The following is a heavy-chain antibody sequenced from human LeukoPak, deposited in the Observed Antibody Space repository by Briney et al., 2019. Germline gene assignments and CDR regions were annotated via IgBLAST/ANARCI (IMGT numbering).Heavy chain of an antibody. CDR2: ISGSGGST. CDR1: GFTFSSYG. CDR3: AKRGYDYVWGSYRHPGIFDY. Sequence: GGTLRLSCAASGFTFSSYGMSWVRQAPGKGLEWVSAISGSGGSTYCADSVKGRFTISRDNSKNTLYLQMNSLRAEDTAVYYCAKRGYDYVWGSYRHPGIFDYWGQGTLVTVSS. J-gene: IGHJ4*02. D-gene: IGHD3-16*02. V-gene: IGHV3-23*01.